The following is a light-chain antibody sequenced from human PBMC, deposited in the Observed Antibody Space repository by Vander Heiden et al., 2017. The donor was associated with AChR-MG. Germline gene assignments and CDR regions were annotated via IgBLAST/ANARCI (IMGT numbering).Light chain of an antibody. Sequence: QSALTQPASVSGSPGQSITISCTGTSSDIGGYNSVSWFQQHPGKAPKLVIYDVSNRPSGVSNRFSGSKSGTTASLTISGLQAEDDTDYYCSSYTSSSTVVFGGGTKLTVL. CDR2: DVS. V-gene: IGLV2-14*03. CDR1: SSDIGGYNS. CDR3: SSYTSSSTVV. J-gene: IGLJ2*01.